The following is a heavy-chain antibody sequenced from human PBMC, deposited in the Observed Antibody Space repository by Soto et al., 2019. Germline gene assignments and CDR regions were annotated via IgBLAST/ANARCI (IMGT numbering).Heavy chain of an antibody. Sequence: GGSLRLSCAASGFTFSSYGMHWVRQAPGKGLEWVAVISYDGSNKYYADSVKGRFTISRDNSKNTLYLQMNSLRAEDTAVYYCAKDLCSGGSFYYTYSYGMDVCGQGATLTVSS. V-gene: IGHV3-30*18. J-gene: IGHJ6*02. CDR3: AKDLCSGGSFYYTYSYGMDV. CDR2: ISYDGSNK. D-gene: IGHD2-15*01. CDR1: GFTFSSYG.